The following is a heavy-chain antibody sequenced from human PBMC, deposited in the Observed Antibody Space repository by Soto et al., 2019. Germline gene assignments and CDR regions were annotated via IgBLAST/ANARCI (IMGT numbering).Heavy chain of an antibody. CDR1: GFTFSSYA. J-gene: IGHJ4*02. D-gene: IGHD3-3*01. V-gene: IGHV3-23*01. Sequence: GGSLRLSCAASGFTFSSYAMSWVRQAPGKGLEWVSAISGSGGSTYYADSVKGRFTISRDNSKNTLYLQMNSLRAEDTAVYYCAKGRFLELLLDYFDYWGQGTLVTVSS. CDR2: ISGSGGST. CDR3: AKGRFLELLLDYFDY.